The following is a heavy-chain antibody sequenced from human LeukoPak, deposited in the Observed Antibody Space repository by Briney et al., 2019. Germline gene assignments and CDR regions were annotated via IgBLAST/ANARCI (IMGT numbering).Heavy chain of an antibody. Sequence: PGGSLRLSCAASGFTFSGSAMHWVRQASLKGLDWLGRIRSKANSYATAYAASVKGRFTISRDDSKNTAYLQMTSLKTEHTAVYYCTTLSGRSNYVGYWGQGTLVTVSS. D-gene: IGHD2-8*02. V-gene: IGHV3-73*01. J-gene: IGHJ4*02. CDR2: IRSKANSYAT. CDR3: TTLSGRSNYVGY. CDR1: GFTFSGSA.